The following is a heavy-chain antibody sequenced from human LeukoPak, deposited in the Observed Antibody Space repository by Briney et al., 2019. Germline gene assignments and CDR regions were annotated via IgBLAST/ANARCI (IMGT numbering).Heavy chain of an antibody. CDR1: GFTFSSYA. V-gene: IGHV3-7*01. CDR3: ARDKVGSHLDY. D-gene: IGHD6-13*01. CDR2: IKQDGSEK. Sequence: GGSLRLSCAASGFTFSSYAMNWVRQAPGKGLEWVANIKQDGSEKYYVDSVKGRFTISRDNAKNSLYLQMNSLRAEDTAVYYCARDKVGSHLDYWGEGTLVTVSS. J-gene: IGHJ4*02.